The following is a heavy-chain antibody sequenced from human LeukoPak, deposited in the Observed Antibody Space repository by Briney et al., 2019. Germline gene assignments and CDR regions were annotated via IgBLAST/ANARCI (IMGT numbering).Heavy chain of an antibody. CDR2: LRGDGDT. CDR1: GFTFSSYA. Sequence: PGGSLTPSCAASGFTFSSYAMSWVRQAPARGLEWVSSLRGDGDTFYIDSVKGRFTLSRDESRNTVYLQLNNLRVGDTAVYFCAKASWVSRADAVLWGQGTLVTVSS. J-gene: IGHJ4*02. V-gene: IGHV3-23*01. CDR3: AKASWVSRADAVL. D-gene: IGHD3-16*01.